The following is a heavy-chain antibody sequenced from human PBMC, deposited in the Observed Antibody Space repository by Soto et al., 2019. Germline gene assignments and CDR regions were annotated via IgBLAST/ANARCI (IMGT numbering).Heavy chain of an antibody. D-gene: IGHD3-22*01. CDR1: GFTFSSDG. V-gene: IGHV3-30*18. CDR3: AKDADYYDSSGRPLYYFDY. Sequence: RGGSLILSCAAPGFTFSSDGMHWVRQAPGKGLEWVAVISYDGSNKYYADSVKGRFTISRDNSKNTLYLQMNSLRAEDTAVYYCAKDADYYDSSGRPLYYFDYWGQGTLVTVS. J-gene: IGHJ4*02. CDR2: ISYDGSNK.